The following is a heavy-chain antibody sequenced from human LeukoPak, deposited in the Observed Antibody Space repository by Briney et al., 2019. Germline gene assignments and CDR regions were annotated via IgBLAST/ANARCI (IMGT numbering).Heavy chain of an antibody. CDR2: IYYSGST. D-gene: IGHD6-13*01. CDR3: ARHGSSFDYYYYYMDV. CDR1: GASISSYY. V-gene: IGHV4-39*01. Sequence: SETLSLTCTVSGASISSYYWGWIRQPPGKGLEWIGSIYYSGSTYYNPSLKSRVTISVDTSKNQFSLKLSSVTAADTAVYYCARHGSSFDYYYYYMDVWGKGTTVTVSS. J-gene: IGHJ6*03.